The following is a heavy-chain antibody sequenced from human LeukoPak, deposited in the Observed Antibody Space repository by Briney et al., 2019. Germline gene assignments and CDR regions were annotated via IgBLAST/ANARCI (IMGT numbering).Heavy chain of an antibody. CDR3: ARANSDYYDSSGYYGYAFDI. D-gene: IGHD3-22*01. CDR1: GGTFSSYT. Sequence: SVKVSCKASGGTFSSYTISWVRQAPGQGLEWMGRIIPILGIANYAQKFQGRVTITADKSTSTAYMELSSLRSEDTAVYYRARANSDYYDSSGYYGYAFDIWGQGTMVTVSS. J-gene: IGHJ3*02. V-gene: IGHV1-69*02. CDR2: IIPILGIA.